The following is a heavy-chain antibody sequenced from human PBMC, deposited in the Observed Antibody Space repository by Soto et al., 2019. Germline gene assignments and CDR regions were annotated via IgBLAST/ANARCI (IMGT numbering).Heavy chain of an antibody. CDR3: ARDGAYSSGWYYGMDV. CDR1: GYTFTGYY. Sequence: ASVKVSCKASGYTFTGYYMHWVRQAPGQGREWMGWINPNSGGTNYAQKFQGWVTMTRDTSISTAYMELSRLRSDDTAVYYCARDGAYSSGWYYGMDVWGQGXTVTVYS. D-gene: IGHD6-19*01. CDR2: INPNSGGT. J-gene: IGHJ6*02. V-gene: IGHV1-2*04.